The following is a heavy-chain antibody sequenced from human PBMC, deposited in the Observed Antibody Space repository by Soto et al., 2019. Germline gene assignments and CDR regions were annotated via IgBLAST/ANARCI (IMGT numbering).Heavy chain of an antibody. D-gene: IGHD1-1*01. V-gene: IGHV4-34*01. CDR1: GGSFSENH. J-gene: IGHJ6*02. Sequence: QVQVQQWGAGLLKPSETLSLTCAGYGGSFSENHWSRIRQPPGKGLVWIGEIQNTGGTNYSPSLMSRFAISVDRSKNPLSLSVTSASAADTAGYYCERSRNLDVWGQGTTVIVSS. CDR3: ERSRNLDV. CDR2: IQNTGGT.